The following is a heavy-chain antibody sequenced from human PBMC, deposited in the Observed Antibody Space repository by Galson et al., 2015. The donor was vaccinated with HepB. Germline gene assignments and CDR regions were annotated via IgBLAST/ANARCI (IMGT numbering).Heavy chain of an antibody. CDR2: ISSSSNYI. V-gene: IGHV3-21*01. D-gene: IGHD5-18*01. CDR1: GFTFSSYS. Sequence: SLRLSCAASGFTFSSYSMNWVRQAPGKGLEWVSSISSSSNYIYYADSVKGRFTISRDNAKNSLYLQMNSLRAEDTAVYYCAGENTAMENGYWGQGTLVTDSS. J-gene: IGHJ4*02. CDR3: AGENTAMENGY.